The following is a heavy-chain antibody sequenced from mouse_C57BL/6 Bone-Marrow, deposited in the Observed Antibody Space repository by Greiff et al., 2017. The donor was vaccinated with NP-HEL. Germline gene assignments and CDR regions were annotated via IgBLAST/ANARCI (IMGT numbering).Heavy chain of an antibody. D-gene: IGHD1-1*01. CDR3: ARKGSPSYYYAMDY. Sequence: VKLQESGPGLVQPSQSLSITCTVSGFSLTSYGVHWVRQSPGKGLEWLGVIWSGGSTDYNAAFISRLSISKDNSKSQVFFKMNSLQADDTAIYYCARKGSPSYYYAMDYWGQGTSVTVSS. CDR2: IWSGGST. CDR1: GFSLTSYG. V-gene: IGHV2-2*01. J-gene: IGHJ4*01.